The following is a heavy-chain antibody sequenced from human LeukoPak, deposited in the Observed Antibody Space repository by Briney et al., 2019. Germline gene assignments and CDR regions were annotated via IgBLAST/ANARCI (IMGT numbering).Heavy chain of an antibody. V-gene: IGHV1-2*02. CDR3: ASDLTHRRNYDSSGYQIVPAF. Sequence: ASVKVSCKASGYTFTGYYMHWVRQAPGQGLEWMGWINPNSGGTNYAQKFQGRVTMTRDTSISTAYMELSRLRSDDTAVYYCASDLTHRRNYDSSGYQIVPAFWGQGTLVTVSS. D-gene: IGHD3-22*01. J-gene: IGHJ4*02. CDR1: GYTFTGYY. CDR2: INPNSGGT.